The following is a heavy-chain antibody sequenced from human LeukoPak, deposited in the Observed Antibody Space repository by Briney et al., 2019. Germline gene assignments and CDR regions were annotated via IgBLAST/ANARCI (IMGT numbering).Heavy chain of an antibody. D-gene: IGHD5-18*01. CDR2: INHSGST. V-gene: IGHV4-34*01. CDR1: GGSFSGYY. Sequence: SETLSLTCAVYGGSFSGYYWSWIRQPPGKGLEWIGEINHSGSTNYNPSLKSRVTISVDTSKNQFSLKLSSVTAADTAVCYCAGRDTAMGIDYWGQGTLVTVSS. J-gene: IGHJ4*02. CDR3: AGRDTAMGIDY.